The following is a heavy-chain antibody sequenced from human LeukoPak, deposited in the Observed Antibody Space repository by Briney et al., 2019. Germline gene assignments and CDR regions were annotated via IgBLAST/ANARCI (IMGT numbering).Heavy chain of an antibody. CDR3: AASGSYYDSINDY. V-gene: IGHV3-30*04. CDR1: GFTFSSYA. D-gene: IGHD1-26*01. J-gene: IGHJ4*02. CDR2: ISYDGSNK. Sequence: GGSLRLSCAASGFTFSSYAMHWVRQAPGKGLEGEAVISYDGSNKCYADSVKGRFTISRDNSKNTLYLQMNSLRAEDTAVYYCAASGSYYDSINDYWGQGTLVTVSS.